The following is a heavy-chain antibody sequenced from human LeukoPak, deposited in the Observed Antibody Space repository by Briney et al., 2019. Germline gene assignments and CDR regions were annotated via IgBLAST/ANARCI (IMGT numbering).Heavy chain of an antibody. Sequence: SETLSLTCTVSGGSISSVYYWGWIRQPPGKGLEWIGSIFYSGRIYYNPSLKGRVTISVDTSTNQFSLKLSSVTAADTAVYYCARHHYGDYRSYFDYWGQGTLVIVSS. CDR2: IFYSGRI. CDR1: GGSISSVYY. D-gene: IGHD4-17*01. V-gene: IGHV4-39*01. CDR3: ARHHYGDYRSYFDY. J-gene: IGHJ4*02.